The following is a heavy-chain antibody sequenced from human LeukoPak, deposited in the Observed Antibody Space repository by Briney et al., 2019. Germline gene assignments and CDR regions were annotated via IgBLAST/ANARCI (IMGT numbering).Heavy chain of an antibody. D-gene: IGHD5-24*01. Sequence: ASVKVSCKASGGTFSSYAISWVRQAPGQGLEWMGEIIPIFGTANYAQKFQGRVTITADESTSTAYMELSSLRSEDTAVYYCARPATGDGYNYYFDYWGQGTLVTVSS. CDR2: IIPIFGTA. CDR1: GGTFSSYA. J-gene: IGHJ4*02. V-gene: IGHV1-69*13. CDR3: ARPATGDGYNYYFDY.